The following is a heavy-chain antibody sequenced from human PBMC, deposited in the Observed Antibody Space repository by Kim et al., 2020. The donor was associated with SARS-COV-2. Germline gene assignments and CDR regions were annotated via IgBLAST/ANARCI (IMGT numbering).Heavy chain of an antibody. D-gene: IGHD3-3*01. J-gene: IGHJ4*02. Sequence: RVTISVDTSKNQFSLKLSSVTAADTAVYYCARGSTRNDFWSGYYSYYFDYWGQGTLVTVSS. V-gene: IGHV4-59*09. CDR3: ARGSTRNDFWSGYYSYYFDY.